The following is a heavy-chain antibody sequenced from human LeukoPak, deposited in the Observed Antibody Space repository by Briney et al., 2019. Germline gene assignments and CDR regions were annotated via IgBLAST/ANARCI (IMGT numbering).Heavy chain of an antibody. J-gene: IGHJ6*03. Sequence: ASVKVSCKASGYTFTSFGISWIRQAPGRGLEWMGWVGGNSAYTNSAQKLQDRVIMTTDTSTNTAYMELRSLRSDDTAVYYCARGSVAGRDYYYMDVWGKGTTVTVS. V-gene: IGHV1-18*01. CDR3: ARGSVAGRDYYYMDV. D-gene: IGHD2-15*01. CDR1: GYTFTSFG. CDR2: VGGNSAYT.